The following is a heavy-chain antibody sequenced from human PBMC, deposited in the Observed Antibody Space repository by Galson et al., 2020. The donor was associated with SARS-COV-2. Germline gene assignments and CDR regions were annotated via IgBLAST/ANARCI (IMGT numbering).Heavy chain of an antibody. V-gene: IGHV4-39*01. CDR3: ARRKYYNYYMDV. CDR2: ISYTGST. CDR1: GGFIGTSSDY. J-gene: IGHJ6*03. Sequence: SETLSLTCTVSGGFIGTSSDYWGWIRQPPGKGLEWIGTISYTGSTYYNPSLKSRVFISVDTSKNQFSLTLRSVTAADTGVYYCARRKYYNYYMDVWGKGTTVTISS.